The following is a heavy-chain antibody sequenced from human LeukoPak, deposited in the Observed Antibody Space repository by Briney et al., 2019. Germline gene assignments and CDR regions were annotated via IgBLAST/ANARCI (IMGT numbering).Heavy chain of an antibody. CDR2: VDPDGNT. J-gene: IGHJ4*02. Sequence: GGSLRLSCAASGFTLSNSWMHWVRQAPGKGLVWASRVDPDGNTDYADSVKGRFTISRDNAKNTLYLQMNSLRAEDTAVYYCAKVGILARYYFDYWGQGTLVTVSS. CDR1: GFTLSNSW. D-gene: IGHD3-3*02. V-gene: IGHV3-74*01. CDR3: AKVGILARYYFDY.